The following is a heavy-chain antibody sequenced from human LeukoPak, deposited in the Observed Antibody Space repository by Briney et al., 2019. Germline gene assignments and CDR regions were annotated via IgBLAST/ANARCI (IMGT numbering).Heavy chain of an antibody. Sequence: GASVKVSCKASGYTFTGYYMHWVRQAPGQGLEWMGWINPNSGGTNYAQKFQGRVTMTRDTSISTAYMKLSRLRSDDTAVYYCARGPRILDYYFDYWGQGTLVTVSS. CDR2: INPNSGGT. V-gene: IGHV1-2*02. J-gene: IGHJ4*02. CDR3: ARGPRILDYYFDY. D-gene: IGHD2-15*01. CDR1: GYTFTGYY.